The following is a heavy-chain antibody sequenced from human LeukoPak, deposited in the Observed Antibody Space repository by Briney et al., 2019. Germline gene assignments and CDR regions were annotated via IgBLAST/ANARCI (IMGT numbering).Heavy chain of an antibody. Sequence: GASVKVSCKASGYTFTSYDINWVRQATGQGLEWMGWMNPNSGNTGYAQKFQGRVTITRNTSISTAYMELSSLRSEDTAVYYCARVGDCSSTSCYPSPYYMDVWGKGTTVTVSS. D-gene: IGHD2-2*01. J-gene: IGHJ6*03. CDR1: GYTFTSYD. CDR3: ARVGDCSSTSCYPSPYYMDV. CDR2: MNPNSGNT. V-gene: IGHV1-8*03.